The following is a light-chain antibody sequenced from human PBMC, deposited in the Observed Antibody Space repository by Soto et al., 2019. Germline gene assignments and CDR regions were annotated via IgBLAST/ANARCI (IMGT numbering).Light chain of an antibody. Sequence: DIQMTQSPSSLSASVGDRVTLSCRASQAIRTFLAWYQQKPGKLPNLLIYGASTLQSGVPYRFSGSGSGTDFTLTISSLQPEDVATYYWQKYNSAPLTFGGGTKVEIK. V-gene: IGKV1-27*01. J-gene: IGKJ4*01. CDR2: GAS. CDR1: QAIRTF. CDR3: QKYNSAPLT.